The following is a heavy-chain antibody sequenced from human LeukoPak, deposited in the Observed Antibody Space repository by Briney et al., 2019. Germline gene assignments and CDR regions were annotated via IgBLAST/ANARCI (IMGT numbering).Heavy chain of an antibody. CDR2: ISGYNGNT. J-gene: IGHJ4*02. D-gene: IGHD6-13*01. Sequence: ASVKVPCKASGYSFTTYGISWVRQAPGQGLEWMGWISGYNGNTNYAQKLQGRVTMTTDTSTSTVYMDLRSLRSDDAAVYYCARTGATSSSWPDFWGQGTLVTVSS. CDR3: ARTGATSSSWPDF. V-gene: IGHV1-18*01. CDR1: GYSFTTYG.